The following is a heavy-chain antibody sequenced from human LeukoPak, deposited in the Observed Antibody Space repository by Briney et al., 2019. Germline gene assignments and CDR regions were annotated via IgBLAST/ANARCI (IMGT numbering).Heavy chain of an antibody. CDR2: IYTSGTT. CDR1: GGSVRRGNYY. CDR3: ARDSESPSSGTYYDYSFDY. D-gene: IGHD3-10*01. Sequence: SETLSLTCTASGGSVRRGNYYWTWIRQPAGSGLEWIGRIYTSGTTDYNPSLRTRVTISVDASRNQFSLNLSSVTAADTAVYYCARDSESPSSGTYYDYSFDYWGQGTLVTVSS. J-gene: IGHJ4*02. V-gene: IGHV4-61*02.